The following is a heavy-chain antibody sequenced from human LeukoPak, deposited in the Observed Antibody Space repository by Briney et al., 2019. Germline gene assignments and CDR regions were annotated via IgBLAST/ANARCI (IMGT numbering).Heavy chain of an antibody. V-gene: IGHV4-59*01. D-gene: IGHD6-19*01. J-gene: IGHJ5*02. CDR2: VYDSGGT. CDR3: ARDLGIAVAGPGWFDP. Sequence: SETLSLTCTVSGGSISGFYWTWIRQPPGKGLEWIGYVYDSGGTNYNPSLKGRVTISVDTSRNELCLKLISVTAADTAVYYCARDLGIAVAGPGWFDPWGQGTLVTVSS. CDR1: GGSISGFY.